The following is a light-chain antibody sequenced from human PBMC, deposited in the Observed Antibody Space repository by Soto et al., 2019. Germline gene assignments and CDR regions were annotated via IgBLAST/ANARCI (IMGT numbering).Light chain of an antibody. CDR1: QSVTSY. Sequence: EIVLTQSPGTLALSPGEIATLYFRASQSVTSYLAWYQQKPGQTPRLLIYGASTRATGVPARFSGSGSGTEFTLTISSLQSEDFAVYYCQQYNNWPPKKTFGQGTKVDIK. CDR2: GAS. J-gene: IGKJ1*01. V-gene: IGKV3-15*01. CDR3: QQYNNWPPKKT.